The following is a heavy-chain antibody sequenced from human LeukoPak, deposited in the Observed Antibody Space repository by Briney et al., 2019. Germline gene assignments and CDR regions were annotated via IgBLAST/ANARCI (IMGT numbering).Heavy chain of an antibody. CDR1: GGSISSYY. CDR3: ARVGPYYDFWSGYYTGRSEYYFDY. J-gene: IGHJ4*02. V-gene: IGHV4-59*01. CDR2: IYYSGST. Sequence: NPSETLSLTCTVSGGSISSYYWSWLRQPPGKGLEWIGYIYYSGSTNYNPSLKSRVTISVDTSKNQFSLKLSSVTAADTAVYYCARVGPYYDFWSGYYTGRSEYYFDYWGQGTLVTVSS. D-gene: IGHD3-3*01.